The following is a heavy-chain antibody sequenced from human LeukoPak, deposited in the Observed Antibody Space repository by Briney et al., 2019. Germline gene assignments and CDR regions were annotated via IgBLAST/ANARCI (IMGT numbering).Heavy chain of an antibody. D-gene: IGHD4-17*01. CDR3: AKASDYGDYPYYYYGMDV. J-gene: IGHJ6*02. V-gene: IGHV3-74*01. Sequence: GGSLRLSCAASGFTFSSYWMHWVRQAPGKGLVWVSRINTDGSSTSYADSVKGRFTISRDNAKNTLYLQMNSLRAEDTAVYYCAKASDYGDYPYYYYGMDVWGQGTTVTVSS. CDR1: GFTFSSYW. CDR2: INTDGSST.